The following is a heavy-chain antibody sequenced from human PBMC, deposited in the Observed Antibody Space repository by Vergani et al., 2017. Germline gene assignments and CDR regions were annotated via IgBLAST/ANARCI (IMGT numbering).Heavy chain of an antibody. Sequence: QVQLQESGPGLVKPSETLSLTCTVSGGSISSYYWSWIRQPPGKGLEWIGYIYYSGSTNYNPSLNSRVTMSVDTSKNQFSLKLRFVTAADTAVYFYARVMYRDEASTGYRLEGMDIWGQGTTVTISS. CDR1: GGSISSYY. CDR3: ARVMYRDEASTGYRLEGMDI. CDR2: IYYSGST. D-gene: IGHD3-9*01. V-gene: IGHV4-59*01. J-gene: IGHJ6*02.